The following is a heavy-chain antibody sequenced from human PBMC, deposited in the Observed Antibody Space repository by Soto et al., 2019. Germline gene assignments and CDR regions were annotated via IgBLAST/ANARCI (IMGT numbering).Heavy chain of an antibody. J-gene: IGHJ2*01. D-gene: IGHD2-2*01. CDR1: GYTFTSYG. CDR2: ISAYNGNT. Sequence: GSSVKPSSKASGYTFTSYGISWVRQAPGQGIEWMGWISAYNGNTNYAQKLQGRVTMTTDTSTSTAYMELRSLRSDDTAVYYCARAARGYCCSTSGYRDVFYL. CDR3: ARAARGYCCSTSGYRDVFYL. V-gene: IGHV1-18*04.